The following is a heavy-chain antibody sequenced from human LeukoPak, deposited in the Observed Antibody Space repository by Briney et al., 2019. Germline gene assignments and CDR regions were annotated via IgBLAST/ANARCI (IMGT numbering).Heavy chain of an antibody. V-gene: IGHV3-53*01. CDR3: ASGSGSYRTPYYFMDV. CDR1: GFTVIGNY. Sequence: GGSLRLSCAASGFTVIGNYMSWVRQAPGKGLEWVSVIYSGGSTYYADSVKGRFTISRDNSKNTLYLQMNSLRAEDTAVYYCASGSGSYRTPYYFMDVWGTGTTVTVSS. CDR2: IYSGGST. J-gene: IGHJ6*03. D-gene: IGHD3-10*01.